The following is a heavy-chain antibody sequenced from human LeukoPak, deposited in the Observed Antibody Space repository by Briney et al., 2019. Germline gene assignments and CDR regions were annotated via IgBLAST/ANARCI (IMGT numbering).Heavy chain of an antibody. CDR2: IYYSGST. V-gene: IGHV4-39*01. Sequence: PSETLSLTCTVSGGSISSSSYYWGWIRQSPGKGLEWIGSIYYSGSTYYNPSLKSRVTISVDTSKNQFSLKLSSVTAADTAVYYCARQPYCSSTSCYFLSWFDPWGQGTLVTVSS. J-gene: IGHJ5*02. D-gene: IGHD2-2*01. CDR1: GGSISSSSYY. CDR3: ARQPYCSSTSCYFLSWFDP.